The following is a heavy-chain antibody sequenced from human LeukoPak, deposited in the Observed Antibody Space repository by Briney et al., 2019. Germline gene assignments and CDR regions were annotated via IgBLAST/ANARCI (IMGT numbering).Heavy chain of an antibody. CDR2: ISYDGSNK. D-gene: IGHD6-19*01. V-gene: IGHV3-30-3*01. J-gene: IGHJ3*02. Sequence: GGSLRLSCAASGFTFSSYAMHWVRQAPGKGLEWVAVISYDGSNKYYADSVKGRFTISRDNSKNTLYLQMNSLRAEDTAVYYCARATPAGIAVAIGAFDIWGQGTMVTASS. CDR3: ARATPAGIAVAIGAFDI. CDR1: GFTFSSYA.